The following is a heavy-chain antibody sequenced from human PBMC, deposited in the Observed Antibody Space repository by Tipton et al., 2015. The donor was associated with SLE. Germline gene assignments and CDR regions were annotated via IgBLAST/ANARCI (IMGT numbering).Heavy chain of an antibody. CDR3: AREGKAAGIYWYFDL. D-gene: IGHD6-13*01. CDR1: GFTFSSYE. Sequence: SLRLSCAASGFTFSSYEMNWVRQAPGKGLEWVSYISSSGSTIYYADSVKGRFTISRDNAKNSLYLQMNSLRAEDTAVYYCAREGKAAGIYWYFDLWGRGTLVTVSS. CDR2: ISSSGSTI. V-gene: IGHV3-48*03. J-gene: IGHJ2*01.